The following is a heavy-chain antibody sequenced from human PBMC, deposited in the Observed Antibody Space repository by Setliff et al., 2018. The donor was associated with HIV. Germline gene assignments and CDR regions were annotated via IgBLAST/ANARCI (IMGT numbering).Heavy chain of an antibody. J-gene: IGHJ6*03. CDR1: GFNFSIYS. Sequence: GGSLRLSCAASGFNFSIYSMNWVRQAPGKGLEWVSSITVGRATYTYYADSTKCRFTISRDNAKNSLYLQMDSLRAEDTAVYYCARTPIAAAANYYYYYMDVWGKGTTVTVSS. CDR2: ITVGRATYT. D-gene: IGHD6-13*01. V-gene: IGHV3-21*01. CDR3: ARTPIAAAANYYYYYMDV.